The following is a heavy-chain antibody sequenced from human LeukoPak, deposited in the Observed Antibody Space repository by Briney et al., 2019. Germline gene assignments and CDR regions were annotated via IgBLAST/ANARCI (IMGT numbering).Heavy chain of an antibody. D-gene: IGHD3-10*01. V-gene: IGHV3-23*01. J-gene: IGHJ4*02. CDR2: ISGSGGST. CDR1: GFTFSSYA. Sequence: PGGSLRLSCAASGFTFSSYAMSWVRQAPGKGLEWVSAISGSGGSTYYADSVKGRFTISRDNSKNTLYLQMNSLRAEDTAVYYCAKDLLIPYYYGSGSYYNGGYFDYWGQGTLVTVSS. CDR3: AKDLLIPYYYGSGSYYNGGYFDY.